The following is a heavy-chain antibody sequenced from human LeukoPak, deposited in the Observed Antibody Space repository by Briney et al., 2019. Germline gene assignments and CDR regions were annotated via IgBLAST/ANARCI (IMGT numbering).Heavy chain of an antibody. D-gene: IGHD4-11*01. CDR1: GGSFSGYY. CDR3: ARDRDYSHDY. V-gene: IGHV3-21*01. CDR2: ISSSSSYI. Sequence: ETLSLTCAVYGGSFSGYYWSWVRQAPGKGLEWVSSISSSSSYIYYADSVKGRFTISRDNAKNSLYLQMNSLRAEDTAVYYCARDRDYSHDYWGQGTLVTVSS. J-gene: IGHJ4*02.